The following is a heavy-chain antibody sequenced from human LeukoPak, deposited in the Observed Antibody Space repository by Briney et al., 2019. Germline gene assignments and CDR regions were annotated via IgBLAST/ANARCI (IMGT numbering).Heavy chain of an antibody. CDR3: ARAGRWEGRPHAFDI. CDR1: AGSISSYY. Sequence: PSETLSLTCTVSAGSISSYYWNWIRQPPGKGLEWIGYIYYSGITNYNPSLKSRVTISVGTSKSQFSLTLTSVTAADTALNYCARAGRWEGRPHAFDIWGQGTMVTVSS. J-gene: IGHJ3*02. D-gene: IGHD1-26*01. CDR2: IYYSGIT. V-gene: IGHV4-59*01.